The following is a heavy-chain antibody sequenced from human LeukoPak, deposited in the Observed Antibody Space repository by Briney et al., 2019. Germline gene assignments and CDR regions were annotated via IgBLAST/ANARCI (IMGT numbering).Heavy chain of an antibody. J-gene: IGHJ4*02. V-gene: IGHV3-7*04. CDR3: ARSGGDNTAMVTYPFYY. Sequence: GGSLRLSCAASGFTFSSYWMSWVRQAPGKGLEWVANIKQDGSKRYYVDSVKGRFTISRDNAKNSLYLQMNSLRAEDTAVYYCARSGGDNTAMVTYPFYYWGQGTLVTVSS. CDR1: GFTFSSYW. CDR2: IKQDGSKR. D-gene: IGHD5-18*01.